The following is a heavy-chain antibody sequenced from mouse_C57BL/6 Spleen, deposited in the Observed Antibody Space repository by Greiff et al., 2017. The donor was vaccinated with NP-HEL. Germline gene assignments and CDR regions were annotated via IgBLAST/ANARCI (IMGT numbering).Heavy chain of an antibody. Sequence: EVQLQQSGPELVKPGASVKISCKASGYSFTDYNMNWVKQSNGKSLEWIGVINPNYGTTSYNQKFKGKATLTVDQSSSTAYMQLNSLTSEDSAVYYCARPDYYGSSYDYYAMDYWGQGTSVTVSS. CDR3: ARPDYYGSSYDYYAMDY. CDR2: INPNYGTT. V-gene: IGHV1-39*01. CDR1: GYSFTDYN. J-gene: IGHJ4*01. D-gene: IGHD1-1*01.